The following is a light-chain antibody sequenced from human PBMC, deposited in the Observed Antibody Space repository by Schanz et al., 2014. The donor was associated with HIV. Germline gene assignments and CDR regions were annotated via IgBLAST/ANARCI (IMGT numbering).Light chain of an antibody. Sequence: QSVLTQPPSVSGAPGQRVTISCTGSSSNIGAGYDVHWYQQLPGTAPKLLIYGNSNRPSGVPDRFSGSKSGTSATLGITGLQTGDEADYYCGTWDSSLSAGYVIFGGGTKLT. CDR2: GNS. CDR3: GTWDSSLSAGYVI. CDR1: SSNIGAGYD. J-gene: IGLJ2*01. V-gene: IGLV1-40*01.